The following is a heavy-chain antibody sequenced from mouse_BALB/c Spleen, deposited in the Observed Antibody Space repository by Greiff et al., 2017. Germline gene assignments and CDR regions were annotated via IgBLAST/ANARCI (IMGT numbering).Heavy chain of an antibody. Sequence: EVQGVESGGGLVKPGGSLKLSCAASGFAFSSYDMSWVRQTPEKRLEWVAYISSGGGSTYYPDTVKGRFTISRDNAKNTLYLQMSSLKSEDTAMYYCARQGDGYYVDYFDYWGQGTTLTVSS. CDR3: ARQGDGYYVDYFDY. J-gene: IGHJ2*01. CDR1: GFAFSSYD. CDR2: ISSGGGST. D-gene: IGHD2-3*01. V-gene: IGHV5-12-1*01.